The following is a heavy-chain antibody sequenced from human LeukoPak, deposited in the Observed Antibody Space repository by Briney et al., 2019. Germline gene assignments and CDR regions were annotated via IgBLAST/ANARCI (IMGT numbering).Heavy chain of an antibody. CDR2: ISYDGSRK. D-gene: IGHD3-9*01. V-gene: IGHV3-30*03. J-gene: IGHJ4*02. Sequence: PGRSLRLSCAASGFTFSNYGMHWVRQAPGKGLQWVALISYDGSRKYFADSVKGGVTISRETSKNTLYLQVDSVTLDDTAVYYCARRGCPSGCGDYWGQGTLVTVSS. CDR1: GFTFSNYG. CDR3: ARRGCPSGCGDY.